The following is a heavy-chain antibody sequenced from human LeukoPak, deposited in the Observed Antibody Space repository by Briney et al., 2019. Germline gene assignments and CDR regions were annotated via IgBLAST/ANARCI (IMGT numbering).Heavy chain of an antibody. D-gene: IGHD6-13*01. CDR1: GFTVSDNY. CDR3: ASALAAASHTSFDH. Sequence: GGSLRLSCAASGFTVSDNYMSWVRQAPGKGLEWVSIIYSGGNTFYADSVKGRFTISRDNSQNTVYLQMNSMRAEDTAVYYCASALAAASHTSFDHWAREPWSPSP. J-gene: IGHJ4*02. V-gene: IGHV3-66*01. CDR2: IYSGGNT.